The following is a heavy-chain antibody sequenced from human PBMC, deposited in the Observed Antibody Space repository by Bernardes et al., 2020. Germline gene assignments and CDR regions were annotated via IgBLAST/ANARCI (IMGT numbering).Heavy chain of an antibody. CDR2: FYYNAGP. CDR3: ARGMDDQYETSGLSIPWFDP. CDR1: GASVSTGGYY. Sequence: SETLSLTCSVSGASVSTGGYYWSWLRQHPGKGLEWLGYFYYNAGPFYNPSLSSRLAISLDASNNQFSLNLWSVTPADTAVYYCARGMDDQYETSGLSIPWFDPWGQGVLVTVSS. V-gene: IGHV4-31*03. D-gene: IGHD3-22*01. J-gene: IGHJ5*02.